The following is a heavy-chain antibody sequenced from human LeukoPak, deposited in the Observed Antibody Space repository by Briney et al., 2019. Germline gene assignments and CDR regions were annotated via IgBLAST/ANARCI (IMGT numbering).Heavy chain of an antibody. V-gene: IGHV7-4-1*02. CDR2: INTNTGNP. Sequence: GASVKVSCKASGYSFTGYAMNWVRQAPGQGLEWMGWINTNTGNPTYAQGFTGRFVFSLDTPVTTAYLQINSLKTEDTAVYYCARALSIAAAAGGYWGQGTLVTVSS. D-gene: IGHD6-13*01. CDR3: ARALSIAAAAGGY. J-gene: IGHJ4*02. CDR1: GYSFTGYA.